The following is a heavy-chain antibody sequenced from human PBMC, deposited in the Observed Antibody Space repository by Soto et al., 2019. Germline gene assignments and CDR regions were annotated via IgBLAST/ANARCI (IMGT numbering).Heavy chain of an antibody. J-gene: IGHJ4*02. Sequence: GGSLRLSCAASGFTFSSYAMSWVRQAPGKGLEWVSAISGSGGSTYYADSVKGRFTISRDNSKNTLYLQMNSLRAEDTAVYYCAKESHPLFAAVAVLSYFDYWGQGTLVTVSS. CDR2: ISGSGGST. V-gene: IGHV3-23*01. CDR1: GFTFSSYA. D-gene: IGHD6-19*01. CDR3: AKESHPLFAAVAVLSYFDY.